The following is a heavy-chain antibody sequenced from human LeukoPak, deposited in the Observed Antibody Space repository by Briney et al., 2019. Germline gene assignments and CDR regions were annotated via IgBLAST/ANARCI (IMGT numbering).Heavy chain of an antibody. V-gene: IGHV3-7*01. J-gene: IGHJ4*02. CDR2: INLDGSVK. D-gene: IGHD5-12*01. CDR1: GFTFSSNW. Sequence: GGSLRLSCAASGFTFSSNWMSWVRQAPGKGLEWVANINLDGSVKYYVDSVKGRFAISRDNAKNPLSLQMNSLRAEDTAVYYCARLRPGSQIDYWGQGTLVTVSS. CDR3: ARLRPGSQIDY.